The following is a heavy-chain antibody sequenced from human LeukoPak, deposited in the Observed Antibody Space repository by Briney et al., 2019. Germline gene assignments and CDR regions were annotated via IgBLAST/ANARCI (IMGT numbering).Heavy chain of an antibody. V-gene: IGHV4-34*01. CDR1: AGSFSGYY. J-gene: IGHJ5*02. CDR3: ARGDWNYGFDP. CDR2: INHSGST. D-gene: IGHD1-7*01. Sequence: SETLSLTCPVDAGSFSGYYSSWIRQPPGKGLEWIGEINHSGSTNYNPSLKSRVTISVDTPKNQFSLKLSSVTAADTAVYYCARGDWNYGFDPWGQGTLVTVSS.